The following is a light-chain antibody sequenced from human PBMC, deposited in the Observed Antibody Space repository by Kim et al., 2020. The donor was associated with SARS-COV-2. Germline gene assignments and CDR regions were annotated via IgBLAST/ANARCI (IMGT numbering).Light chain of an antibody. V-gene: IGLV3-19*01. CDR3: QSRDSGGNVV. CDR1: SLRSYY. CDR2: GRN. Sequence: SSELIQDPAVSVALGQTVRITCQGDSLRSYYSTWYQQKPRQAPVLVIYGRNNRPSGIPDRFSGSSSGNTASLTISGAQAEDEADFYCQSRDSGGNVVFGGGTKLTVL. J-gene: IGLJ2*01.